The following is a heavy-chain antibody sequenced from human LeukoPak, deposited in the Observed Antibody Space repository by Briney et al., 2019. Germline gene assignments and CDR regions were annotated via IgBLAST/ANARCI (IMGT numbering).Heavy chain of an antibody. Sequence: PSETLSLTCTVSGGSISSYYWSWIRQPPGKGLEWIGYIYYSGSTNYNPSLKSRVTISVDTSKNQFSLKLSSVTAADTAVYYCARVRCSGGSCPYYCYYYYMDVWGKGTTVTVSS. D-gene: IGHD2-15*01. CDR3: ARVRCSGGSCPYYCYYYYMDV. V-gene: IGHV4-59*01. CDR1: GGSISSYY. J-gene: IGHJ6*03. CDR2: IYYSGST.